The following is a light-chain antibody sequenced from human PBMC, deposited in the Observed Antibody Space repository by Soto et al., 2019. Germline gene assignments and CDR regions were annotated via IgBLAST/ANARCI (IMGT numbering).Light chain of an antibody. CDR1: QSVSSN. Sequence: EIVMTQSLATLSVSPGERATLSCRASQSVSSNLAWYQQKPGQAPRLLIYGASTRATGIPARFSGSGSGTEFTLTISSLQSEDFAVYYCQQYNKWPRTFGQGTKV. J-gene: IGKJ1*01. CDR3: QQYNKWPRT. CDR2: GAS. V-gene: IGKV3-15*01.